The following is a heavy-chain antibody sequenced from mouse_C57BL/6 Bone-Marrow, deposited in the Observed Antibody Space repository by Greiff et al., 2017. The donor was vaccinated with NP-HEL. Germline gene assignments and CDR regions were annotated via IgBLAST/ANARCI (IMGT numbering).Heavy chain of an antibody. V-gene: IGHV1-61*01. Sequence: QVQLQQPGAELVRPGSSVKLSCKASGYTFTSYWMDWVKQRPGQGLEWIGNIYPSDSETHYNQKFKDKATLTVDKSSSTAYMQLSSLTSEDSAVYYCAREEIIITTVVVHWYLDVWGTGTTVTVSS. J-gene: IGHJ1*03. CDR3: AREEIIITTVVVHWYLDV. CDR1: GYTFTSYW. D-gene: IGHD1-1*01. CDR2: IYPSDSET.